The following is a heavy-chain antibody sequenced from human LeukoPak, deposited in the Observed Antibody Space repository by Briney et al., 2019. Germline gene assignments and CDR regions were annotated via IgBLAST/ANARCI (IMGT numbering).Heavy chain of an antibody. J-gene: IGHJ5*02. Sequence: SVKVSCQASGGTFSSYAISWVRQAPGQGLEWMGGIIPIFGTANYAQKFQGTVAITADKSTSTAYMELSSLRSEDTAVYYCARDATLTTTGSIRWFDPWGQGTLVTVSS. CDR2: IIPIFGTA. CDR1: GGTFSSYA. V-gene: IGHV1-69*06. CDR3: ARDATLTTTGSIRWFDP. D-gene: IGHD4/OR15-4a*01.